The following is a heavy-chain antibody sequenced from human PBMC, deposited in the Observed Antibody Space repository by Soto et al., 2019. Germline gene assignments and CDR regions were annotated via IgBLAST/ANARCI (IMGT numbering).Heavy chain of an antibody. Sequence: SVKVSCKASGGTFSSYAISWVRQAPGQGLEWMGGIIPIFGTANYAQKFQGRVTITADESTSTAYMELSSLRSEDTAVYYCARDRAYCGKRIGAFDIWGQVNMVTVSS. V-gene: IGHV1-69*13. CDR3: ARDRAYCGKRIGAFDI. CDR2: IIPIFGTA. J-gene: IGHJ3*02. D-gene: IGHD1-26*01. CDR1: GGTFSSYA.